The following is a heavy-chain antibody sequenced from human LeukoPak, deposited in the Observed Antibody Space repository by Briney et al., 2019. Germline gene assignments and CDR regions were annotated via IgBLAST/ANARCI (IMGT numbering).Heavy chain of an antibody. D-gene: IGHD2-21*01. V-gene: IGHV3-20*04. CDR1: GFTFDDYA. Sequence: GGSLRLSCAASGFTFDDYAMSWVRQVPGKGLEWVSGLNWNGGSTGYAYSVQGRFTISRDNAKNSLYLQMNSLRAEDTALYYCAGGVVGAFDIWGQGTMVTVSS. J-gene: IGHJ3*02. CDR2: LNWNGGST. CDR3: AGGVVGAFDI.